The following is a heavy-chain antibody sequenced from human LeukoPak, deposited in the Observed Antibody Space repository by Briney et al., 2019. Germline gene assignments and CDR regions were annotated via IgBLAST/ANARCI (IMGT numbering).Heavy chain of an antibody. Sequence: GGSLRLSCAASGFTFSSYAMSWVRQAPGKGLEWVSAISGSGGSTYYADSVKGRFTISRDNSKNTLYLQMNSLRAEDTAVYYCARDNYDILTGYYTPLDYWGQGTLVTVSS. CDR3: ARDNYDILTGYYTPLDY. V-gene: IGHV3-23*01. D-gene: IGHD3-9*01. J-gene: IGHJ4*02. CDR2: ISGSGGST. CDR1: GFTFSSYA.